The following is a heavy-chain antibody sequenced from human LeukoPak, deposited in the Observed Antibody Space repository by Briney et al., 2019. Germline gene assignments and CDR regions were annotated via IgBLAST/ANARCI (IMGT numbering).Heavy chain of an antibody. J-gene: IGHJ6*03. V-gene: IGHV3-23*01. CDR3: AKMKGWRLYDYCMDV. Sequence: GGSLRLSCVASGFPFSSFAMSWVRQAPGKGLEWVSGLSGSGSTYHSDPVKGRFTISRDNSKNTLSLQMNSLRAEDTAVYYCAKMKGWRLYDYCMDVWGKGTTVTVSS. D-gene: IGHD2-15*01. CDR1: GFPFSSFA. CDR2: LSGSGST.